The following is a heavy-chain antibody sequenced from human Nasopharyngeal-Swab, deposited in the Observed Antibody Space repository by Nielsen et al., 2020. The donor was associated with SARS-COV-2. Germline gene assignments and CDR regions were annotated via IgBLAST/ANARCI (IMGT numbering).Heavy chain of an antibody. CDR3: AKDSGVPFDY. CDR2: ISGSGGST. D-gene: IGHD3-3*01. CDR1: GGSFSGYY. Sequence: ETLSLTCAVYGGSFSGYYWSWVRQAPGKGLEWVSAISGSGGSTYYADSVKGRFTISRDNSKNTLYLQMNSLRAEDTAVYYCAKDSGVPFDYWGQGTLVTVSS. J-gene: IGHJ4*02. V-gene: IGHV3-23*01.